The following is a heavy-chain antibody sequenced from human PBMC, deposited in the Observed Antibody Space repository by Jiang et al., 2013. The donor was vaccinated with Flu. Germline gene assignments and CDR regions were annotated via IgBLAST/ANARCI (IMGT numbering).Heavy chain of an antibody. D-gene: IGHD2-2*01. Sequence: SCAASGFTFDNYAMHWVRQAPGKGLEWVSGISWNSGSIGYADSVKGRFTISRDNAKNSLYLQMNSLRAEDTALYYCAKDRGVGYCSSTSCYGGVDYWGQGTLVTVSS. CDR1: GFTFDNYA. CDR3: AKDRGVGYCSSTSCYGGVDY. CDR2: ISWNSGSI. J-gene: IGHJ4*02. V-gene: IGHV3-9*01.